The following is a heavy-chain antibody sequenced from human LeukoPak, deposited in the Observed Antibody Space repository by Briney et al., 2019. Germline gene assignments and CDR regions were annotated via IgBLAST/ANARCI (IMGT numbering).Heavy chain of an antibody. CDR3: VRRPYRSGFDF. CDR1: GFMFSNYS. Sequence: GGSLRLSCAASGFMFSNYSMNWVRQAPGKGLEWVSSISRLSSYINYADSVKGRFTISRDNAKNSLELHLSRLRPEDTALYYCVRRPYRSGFDFWGQGTLVTVSS. D-gene: IGHD6-19*01. V-gene: IGHV3-21*06. CDR2: ISRLSSYI. J-gene: IGHJ4*02.